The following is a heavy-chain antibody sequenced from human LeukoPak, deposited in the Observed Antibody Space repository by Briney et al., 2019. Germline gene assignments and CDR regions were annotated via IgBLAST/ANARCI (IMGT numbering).Heavy chain of an antibody. CDR1: GGSISSSSYY. V-gene: IGHV4-39*01. CDR3: ARPWDSGSYGDGAFDI. CDR2: IYYSGST. J-gene: IGHJ3*02. Sequence: SETLSLTCTVSGGSISSSSYYWGWIRQPPGKGLEWIGSIYYSGSTYYNPSLKSRVTISVDTSKNQFSLKLGSVTAADTAVYYCARPWDSGSYGDGAFDIWGQGTMVTVSS. D-gene: IGHD1-26*01.